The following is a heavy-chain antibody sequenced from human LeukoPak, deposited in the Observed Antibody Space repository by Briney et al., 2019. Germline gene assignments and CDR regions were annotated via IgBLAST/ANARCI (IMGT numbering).Heavy chain of an antibody. CDR3: TRDQTPYY. J-gene: IGHJ4*02. Sequence: GGSLRLSCTASGFTFGDYAMTWVRQAPGKGLEWVGFISSEAYGGTPEYAASVKGRFTISRDDSKSIAYLQMNSLKTEDTAVYYCTRDQTPYYWGQGTLVTVSS. CDR2: ISSEAYGGTP. CDR1: GFTFGDYA. V-gene: IGHV3-49*04.